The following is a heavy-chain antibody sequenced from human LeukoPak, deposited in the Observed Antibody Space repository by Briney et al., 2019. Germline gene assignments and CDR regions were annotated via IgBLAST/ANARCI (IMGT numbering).Heavy chain of an antibody. CDR1: GFTFSTYS. CDR2: ISSSSTI. V-gene: IGHV3-48*04. Sequence: GGSLRLSCAASGFTFSTYSMNWVRQAPGKGLEWVSYISSSSTIYYADSVKGRFTISRDNAKNSLYLQMNSLRAEDTAVYYCARAPRDNWFDPWGQGTLVTVSS. CDR3: ARAPRDNWFDP. J-gene: IGHJ5*02.